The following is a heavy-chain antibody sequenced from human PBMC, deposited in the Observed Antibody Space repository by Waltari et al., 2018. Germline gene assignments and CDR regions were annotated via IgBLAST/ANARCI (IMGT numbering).Heavy chain of an antibody. V-gene: IGHV3-15*01. CDR1: GFTFSDAW. J-gene: IGHJ5*02. D-gene: IGHD1-26*01. CDR2: IKKKSDGGTT. CDR3: VTGGHYFGA. Sequence: EVHLVESGGGLIKPGESLRLSCGAYGFTFSDAWMSWVRQVPGKGPEWVGHIKKKSDGGTTEYAVPVKGRFTISRDDSKHTLDLQMNSLKTEDTAVYYCVTGGHYFGAWGQGTLVTVSS.